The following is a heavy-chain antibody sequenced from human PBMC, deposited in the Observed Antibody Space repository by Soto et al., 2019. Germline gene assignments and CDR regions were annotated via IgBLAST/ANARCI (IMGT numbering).Heavy chain of an antibody. CDR1: GGSISSYY. J-gene: IGHJ5*02. Sequence: SETLSLTCTVSGGSISSYYWSWIRQSPGKGLEWIGYIYHSGSTKYNPSLKSRVTMSVDTSKNQFSLKLSSVTAADTAVYYCARDDYNKGLSFDPWGQGTLVTVSS. CDR2: IYHSGST. D-gene: IGHD4-4*01. CDR3: ARDDYNKGLSFDP. V-gene: IGHV4-59*01.